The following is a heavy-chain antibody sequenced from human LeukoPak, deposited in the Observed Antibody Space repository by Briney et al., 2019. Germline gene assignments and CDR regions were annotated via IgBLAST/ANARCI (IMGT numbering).Heavy chain of an antibody. D-gene: IGHD3-22*01. CDR2: ISGSGSST. CDR3: AKDGVGGGSSGYLYYFDQ. Sequence: PGGSLRLSCAASGFTFSTYAMSWVRQAPGKGLEWVSGISGSGSSTYYADSVKGRFTISRDNSKNTLYLQMNSLRAEYTAIYYCAKDGVGGGSSGYLYYFDQWGQGTLVTVSS. CDR1: GFTFSTYA. V-gene: IGHV3-23*01. J-gene: IGHJ4*02.